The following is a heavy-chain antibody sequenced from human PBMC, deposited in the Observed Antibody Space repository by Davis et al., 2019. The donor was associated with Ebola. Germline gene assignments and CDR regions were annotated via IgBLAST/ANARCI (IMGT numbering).Heavy chain of an antibody. CDR1: GYTFSSYT. CDR2: ILPIFGTT. V-gene: IGHV1-69*13. Sequence: AASVKVSCKASGYTFSSYTISWVRQAPGQGLEWMGGILPIFGTTNYAQKSQGRVTISADESTSTVYMEMSGLSTEDTAVYYCAGTDAPQIVATIKGWPNLEYWGQGALVIVSS. J-gene: IGHJ4*02. CDR3: AGTDAPQIVATIKGWPNLEY. D-gene: IGHD5-12*01.